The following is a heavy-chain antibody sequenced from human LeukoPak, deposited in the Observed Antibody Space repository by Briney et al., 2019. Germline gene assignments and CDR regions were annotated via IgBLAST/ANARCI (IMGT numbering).Heavy chain of an antibody. D-gene: IGHD6-13*01. Sequence: SETLSLTCAVYGGSFSGYYWSWIRQPPGKGLEWIGYIYYSGSTNYNPSLKSRVTISVDTSKNQFSLKLSSVTAADTAVYYCARKGEQYSSSWYWFDPWGQGTLVTVSS. CDR2: IYYSGST. CDR3: ARKGEQYSSSWYWFDP. CDR1: GGSFSGYY. V-gene: IGHV4-59*01. J-gene: IGHJ5*02.